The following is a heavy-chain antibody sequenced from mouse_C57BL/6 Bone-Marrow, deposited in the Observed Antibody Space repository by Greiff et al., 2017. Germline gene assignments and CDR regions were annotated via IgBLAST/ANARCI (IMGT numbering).Heavy chain of an antibody. D-gene: IGHD2-1*01. CDR2: ISSGSGTI. CDR1: GFTFSDYG. J-gene: IGHJ3*01. CDR3: ARPLYYGNYWFAY. Sequence: EVMLVESGGGLVKPGGSLKLSCAASGFTFSDYGMHWVRQAPEKGLEWVAYISSGSGTIYYADTVKGRFTISRDNAKNTLFLQMTSLRSEDTAMYYCARPLYYGNYWFAYWGQGTLVTVSA. V-gene: IGHV5-17*01.